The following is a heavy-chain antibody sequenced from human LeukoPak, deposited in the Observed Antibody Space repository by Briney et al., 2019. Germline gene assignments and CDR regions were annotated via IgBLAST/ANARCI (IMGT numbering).Heavy chain of an antibody. D-gene: IGHD3-10*01. CDR3: ARATGGLTLFDY. CDR2: VSYSGFT. J-gene: IGHJ4*02. CDR1: RGSLSSHS. Sequence: PSETLSLTCTVSRGSLSSHSWSWIRQPPGKGLDWIGSVSYSGFTKYNPCLESRVSMSVDTSKDQFSLRLSSVTAADTAFYYCARATGGLTLFDYWGQGTPVTVSS. V-gene: IGHV4-59*11.